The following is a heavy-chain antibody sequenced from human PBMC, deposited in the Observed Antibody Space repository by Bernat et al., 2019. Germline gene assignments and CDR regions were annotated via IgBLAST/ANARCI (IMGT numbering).Heavy chain of an antibody. Sequence: QVQLQESGPGLVKPSETLSLTCTVSGGSISSYYWSWIRQPPGKGLEWIGYIYYSGRTNYNPSLKSRVTISVDTSKNQFSLKLSSVTAADTAVYYCARIGYDYIWGSYRYDAFDIWGQGTMVTVSS. CDR1: GGSISSYY. CDR3: ARIGYDYIWGSYRYDAFDI. D-gene: IGHD3-16*02. CDR2: IYYSGRT. V-gene: IGHV4-59*01. J-gene: IGHJ3*02.